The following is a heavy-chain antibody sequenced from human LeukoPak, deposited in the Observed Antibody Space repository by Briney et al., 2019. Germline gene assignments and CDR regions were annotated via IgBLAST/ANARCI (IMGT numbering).Heavy chain of an antibody. J-gene: IGHJ4*02. V-gene: IGHV6-1*01. CDR3: ARSQGATIYGFDS. Sequence: SQTLSLTCAISGDSVSSNSAAWKWIRQSPSRGLEWLGRTYYRSKWYIVYAVSVKSRMTINSDTSKNQFSLQLNSVTPDDTAVYYCARSQGATIYGFDSWGQGTPVTASS. D-gene: IGHD5-12*01. CDR2: TYYRSKWYI. CDR1: GDSVSSNSAA.